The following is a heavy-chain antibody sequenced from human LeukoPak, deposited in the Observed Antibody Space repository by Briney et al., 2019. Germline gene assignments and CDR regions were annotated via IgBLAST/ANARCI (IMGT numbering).Heavy chain of an antibody. Sequence: GGSLRLSCAASGFTFSDYYMSWIRQAPGKGLEWVSFISNSGTIIYSADSVKGRFTISRDNAKNSLHLRMSSLRAEDTAMYYCARDQYFNLPDDAFDIWGQGTMVTVSS. V-gene: IGHV3-11*01. CDR1: GFTFSDYY. CDR3: ARDQYFNLPDDAFDI. D-gene: IGHD2/OR15-2a*01. J-gene: IGHJ3*02. CDR2: ISNSGTII.